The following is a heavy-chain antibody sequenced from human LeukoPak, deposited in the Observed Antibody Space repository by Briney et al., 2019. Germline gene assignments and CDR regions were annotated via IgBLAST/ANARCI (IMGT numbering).Heavy chain of an antibody. Sequence: PGGSLRLSCAASGFDLSRNGMHWVRQAPGKGLEWVSFIRYDGSKTFYGDSVTGRFTISRDNSKNTLFLQMNSLRAEDTAVYFCARDFDDVNSTSYYIPEYWGQGVLVTVSS. CDR2: IRYDGSKT. CDR1: GFDLSRNG. V-gene: IGHV3-30*02. CDR3: ARDFDDVNSTSYYIPEY. J-gene: IGHJ4*02. D-gene: IGHD2/OR15-2a*01.